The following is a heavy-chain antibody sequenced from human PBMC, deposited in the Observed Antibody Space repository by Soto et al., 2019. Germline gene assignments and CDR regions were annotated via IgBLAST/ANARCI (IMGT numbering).Heavy chain of an antibody. CDR1: GGSISSSNW. Sequence: QVQLQESGPGLVKPSGTLSLTCAVSGGSISSSNWWGWVRQPPGKGLEWIGEIYHRGSTNYNPSLKSRVTISVDKSKNQFSLRLSSVTAADTAVYYWASKSSGYQRGWFDPWGQGTLVTVSS. D-gene: IGHD3-22*01. CDR2: IYHRGST. V-gene: IGHV4-4*02. CDR3: ASKSSGYQRGWFDP. J-gene: IGHJ5*02.